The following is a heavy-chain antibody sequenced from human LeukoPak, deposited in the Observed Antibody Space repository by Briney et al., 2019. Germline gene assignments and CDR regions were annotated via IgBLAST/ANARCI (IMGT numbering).Heavy chain of an antibody. CDR3: ARHRTWSQTHFDY. CDR2: IRYDGSNK. Sequence: GGSLRLSCAASGFTFSSYGMHWVRQAPGKGLEWVAFIRYDGSNKYYADSVKGRFTISRDNSKNTLYLQMNSLRAEDTAVYYCARHRTWSQTHFDYWGQGTLVTVS. CDR1: GFTFSSYG. J-gene: IGHJ4*02. V-gene: IGHV3-30*02. D-gene: IGHD1-1*01.